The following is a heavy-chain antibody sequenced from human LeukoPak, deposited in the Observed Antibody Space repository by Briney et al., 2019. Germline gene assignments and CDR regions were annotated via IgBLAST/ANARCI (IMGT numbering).Heavy chain of an antibody. Sequence: PGGSLGLSCAGSGFTFSSYPMSWVRQAPGKGLEWVSAISNGGGTTYYADSVKGRFTISRDNSKSTLYLQMNSLRAEDTAIYYCAARPLMPPRFDYWGQGTLVTVSS. CDR3: AARPLMPPRFDY. CDR1: GFTFSSYP. J-gene: IGHJ4*02. D-gene: IGHD2-2*01. CDR2: ISNGGGTT. V-gene: IGHV3-23*01.